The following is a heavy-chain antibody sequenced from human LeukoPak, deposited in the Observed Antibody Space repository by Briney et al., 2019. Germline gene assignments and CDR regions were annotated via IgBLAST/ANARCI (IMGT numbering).Heavy chain of an antibody. Sequence: ASVKVSCKASGYTFTSYYMHWVRQAPGQGLEWMGIINPSGGSTSYAQKFQGRVTMTRDMSTSTVYMELSSLRSEDTAVYYCARGSRLYDFWSGYYRCGWFDPWGQGTLVTVSS. J-gene: IGHJ5*02. CDR3: ARGSRLYDFWSGYYRCGWFDP. CDR2: INPSGGST. V-gene: IGHV1-46*01. CDR1: GYTFTSYY. D-gene: IGHD3-3*01.